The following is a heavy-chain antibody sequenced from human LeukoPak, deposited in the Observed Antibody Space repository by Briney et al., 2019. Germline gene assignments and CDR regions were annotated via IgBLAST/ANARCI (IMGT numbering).Heavy chain of an antibody. D-gene: IGHD3-9*01. CDR1: GGSISSDDYF. Sequence: SQTLSLTCAVSGGSISSDDYFWRWLRQPPGKGLEWIGYIYHRGSTSYNPSLKSRVTISLDKPRNQFSLNLSSVTAADTAVYYCARAPYDILTGYFLFDSWGQGTLVTVSS. V-gene: IGHV4-30-2*01. J-gene: IGHJ4*02. CDR2: IYHRGST. CDR3: ARAPYDILTGYFLFDS.